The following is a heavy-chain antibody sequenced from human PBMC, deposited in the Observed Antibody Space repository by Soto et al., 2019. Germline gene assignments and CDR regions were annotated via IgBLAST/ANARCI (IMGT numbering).Heavy chain of an antibody. Sequence: EVQLVESGGGLVQPGGSLRLSCAASGLIFSDYHMDWVRQAPGKGLEWVGRIRRKANSYTTEYAASVKGRSTISRDDSKNALHLQMNSLKSEDTAVYYCAMLGGWSGGSSGMDVWGQGTTVTVSS. CDR1: GLIFSDYH. J-gene: IGHJ6*02. D-gene: IGHD6-19*01. V-gene: IGHV3-72*01. CDR2: IRRKANSYTT. CDR3: AMLGGWSGGSSGMDV.